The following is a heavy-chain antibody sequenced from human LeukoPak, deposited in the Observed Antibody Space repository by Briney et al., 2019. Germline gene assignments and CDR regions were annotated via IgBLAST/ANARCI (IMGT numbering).Heavy chain of an antibody. J-gene: IGHJ4*02. CDR3: AKGVRVTRYSSSWSN. Sequence: RGSLRLSCAASGFTFSSYAMSWVRQAPGKGLEWVSAISGSGGSTYYADSVKGRFTISRDNSKNTLYLQMNSLRAEDTAVYYCAKGVRVTRYSSSWSNWGQGTLVTVSS. V-gene: IGHV3-23*01. CDR2: ISGSGGST. CDR1: GFTFSSYA. D-gene: IGHD6-13*01.